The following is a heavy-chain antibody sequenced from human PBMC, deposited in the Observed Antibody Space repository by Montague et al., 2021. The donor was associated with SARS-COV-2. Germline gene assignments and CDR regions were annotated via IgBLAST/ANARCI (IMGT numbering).Heavy chain of an antibody. CDR1: GFTFSSYA. CDR2: ISYDGSNK. D-gene: IGHD2-2*01. V-gene: IGHV3-30-3*01. Sequence: SLRLSCAASGFTFSSYAMHWVRQAPGKGLEWVAVISYDGSNKYYADSVKGRFTISRDNSKNTLYLQTNSLRAEDTAVYYCARDGDIVVVNDAFDIWGQGTMVTVSS. CDR3: ARDGDIVVVNDAFDI. J-gene: IGHJ3*02.